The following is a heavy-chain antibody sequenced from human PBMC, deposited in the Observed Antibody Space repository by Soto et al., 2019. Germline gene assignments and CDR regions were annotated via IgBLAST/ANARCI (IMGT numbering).Heavy chain of an antibody. CDR2: IIPISGTA. J-gene: IGHJ6*02. V-gene: IGHV1-69*01. CDR3: ARSQGSSTSLEIYYYYYYGMDV. D-gene: IGHD2-2*01. CDR1: GGTFSSYA. Sequence: QVQLVQSGAEVKKPGSSVKVSCKASGGTFSSYAIIWVRQAPGQGLEWMGGIIPISGTANYAQKFQGRVTITADESTSTAYMELGSLRSEDTAVYYCARSQGSSTSLEIYYYYYYGMDVWGQGTTVTVSS.